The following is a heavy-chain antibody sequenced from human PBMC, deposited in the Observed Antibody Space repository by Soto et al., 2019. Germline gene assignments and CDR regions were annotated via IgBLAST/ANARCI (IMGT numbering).Heavy chain of an antibody. CDR1: NSPISDFY. D-gene: IGHD3-22*01. Sequence: PSETLSLTCNVSNSPISDFYWSWFRQPPGQGLEWVGYIYYTGTTTYNPSLRSRVDISIDASKSQFSLDLRSVTAADTAVYYCARLGGYYQAFDSWGHGALVTSPQ. V-gene: IGHV4-59*08. CDR3: ARLGGYYQAFDS. J-gene: IGHJ4*01. CDR2: IYYTGTT.